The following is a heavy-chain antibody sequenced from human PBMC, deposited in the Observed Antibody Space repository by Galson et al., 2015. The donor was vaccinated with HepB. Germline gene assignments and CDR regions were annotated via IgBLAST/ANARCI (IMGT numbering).Heavy chain of an antibody. CDR2: ISYDGSNK. CDR1: GFTFSSYG. CDR3: AKELRHLLMAFDI. D-gene: IGHD2-8*01. Sequence: SLRLSCAASGFTFSSYGMHWVRQAPGKGLEWVAVISYDGSNKYYADSVKGRFTISRDNSKNTLYLQMNSLRAEDTAVYYCAKELRHLLMAFDIWGQGTMVTVSS. V-gene: IGHV3-30*18. J-gene: IGHJ3*02.